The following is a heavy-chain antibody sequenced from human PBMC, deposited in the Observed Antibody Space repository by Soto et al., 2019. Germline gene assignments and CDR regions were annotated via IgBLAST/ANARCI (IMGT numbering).Heavy chain of an antibody. CDR1: GFTFSSYW. J-gene: IGHJ3*02. V-gene: IGHV3-7*01. CDR2: IKQDGSEK. D-gene: IGHD2-2*01. Sequence: VQLVESGGGLVQPGGSLRLSCAASGFTFSSYWMSWVRQAPGKGLEWVANIKQDGSEKYYVDSVKGRFTISRDNAKNSLYLQMNSLRAEDTAVYYCARDRRGYCSSTSCYGDAFDIWGQGTMVTVSS. CDR3: ARDRRGYCSSTSCYGDAFDI.